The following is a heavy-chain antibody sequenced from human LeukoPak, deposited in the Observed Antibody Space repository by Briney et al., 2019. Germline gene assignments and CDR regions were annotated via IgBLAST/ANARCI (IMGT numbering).Heavy chain of an antibody. V-gene: IGHV3-74*01. D-gene: IGHD3-10*01. J-gene: IGHJ4*02. Sequence: GGSLRLSCAASGFTFSTYWMHWVRQAPGKELVWVSRINPDGTTTSYADSVKGRFTISRDNSKNTLYLQMNSLRAEDTAVYYCAKEPRVYYYGSGSYYNGVDYWGQGTLVTVSS. CDR3: AKEPRVYYYGSGSYYNGVDY. CDR2: INPDGTTT. CDR1: GFTFSTYW.